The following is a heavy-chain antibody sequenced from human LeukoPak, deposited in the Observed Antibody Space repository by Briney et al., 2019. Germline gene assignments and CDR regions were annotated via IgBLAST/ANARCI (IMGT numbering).Heavy chain of an antibody. D-gene: IGHD5-18*01. Sequence: SETLSLTCTVSGGSISSYYWSWIRQPPGKGLEWIGYIYYSGSTNYNPSLKSRVTISVDTSKNQFSLKLSSVTAADTAVYYCARITAMLPEYDAFDIWGQGTMVTVSS. V-gene: IGHV4-59*01. CDR1: GGSISSYY. J-gene: IGHJ3*02. CDR3: ARITAMLPEYDAFDI. CDR2: IYYSGST.